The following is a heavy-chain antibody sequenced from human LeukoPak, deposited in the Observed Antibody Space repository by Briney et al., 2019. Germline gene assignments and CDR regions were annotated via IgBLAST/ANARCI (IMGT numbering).Heavy chain of an antibody. D-gene: IGHD4-17*01. CDR2: ISGGGRNT. Sequence: QSGGSLRLSCAASGFASDEYAMHWVRQAPGKGLEWVSLISGGGRNTYYADSVKGRFTISRDNSKNSLYLQMNSLRAADTALYYCAKDLGPSGAAWFDPWGQGTLVTVSS. CDR3: AKDLGPSGAAWFDP. CDR1: GFASDEYA. V-gene: IGHV3-43*02. J-gene: IGHJ5*02.